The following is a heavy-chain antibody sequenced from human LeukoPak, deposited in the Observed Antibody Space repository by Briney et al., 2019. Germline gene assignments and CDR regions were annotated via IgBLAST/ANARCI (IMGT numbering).Heavy chain of an antibody. D-gene: IGHD5-24*01. CDR3: ARLSRDGYNVFDY. V-gene: IGHV3-48*03. Sequence: GGSLRLSCAASGFTFGSYEMNWVRQAPGKGLEWVSYISSSGSTIYYADSVKGRFTISRDNAKNSLYLQMNSLRAEDTAVYYCARLSRDGYNVFDYWGQGTLVTVSS. CDR1: GFTFGSYE. CDR2: ISSSGSTI. J-gene: IGHJ4*02.